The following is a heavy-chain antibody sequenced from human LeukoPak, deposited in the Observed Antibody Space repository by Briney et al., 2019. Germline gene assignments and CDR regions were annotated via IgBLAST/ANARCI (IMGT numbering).Heavy chain of an antibody. CDR2: ITPSDGST. V-gene: IGHV3-23*01. CDR3: AQAQTMTMVTTVFYYGMDV. J-gene: IGHJ6*02. CDR1: GFTFSSFA. D-gene: IGHD4-17*01. Sequence: GGSLRLSCAASGFTFSSFAMSWVRQAPGKGLEWVSVITPSDGSTYYSDSVRGRFTISRDNSKNTMYLQMNSLRAEDTAVYYCAQAQTMTMVTTVFYYGMDVWGQGTTVIVSS.